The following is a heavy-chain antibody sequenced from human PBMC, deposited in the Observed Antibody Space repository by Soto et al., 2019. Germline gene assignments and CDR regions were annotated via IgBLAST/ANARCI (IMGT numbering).Heavy chain of an antibody. V-gene: IGHV1-69*06. CDR3: ARQKAMPPHFYSGMDV. CDR1: GGTFGSYT. Sequence: QVHLVQSGAEVKKPGSSVKVSCTASGGTFGSYTVTWVRQAPGQGLEWMGEIIPMFGTASYAQKFQGRVTLTADKSTTTAHMELSSLSSDDTAVYFCARQKAMPPHFYSGMDVWGQGTTVTASS. CDR2: IIPMFGTA. D-gene: IGHD2-2*01. J-gene: IGHJ6*02.